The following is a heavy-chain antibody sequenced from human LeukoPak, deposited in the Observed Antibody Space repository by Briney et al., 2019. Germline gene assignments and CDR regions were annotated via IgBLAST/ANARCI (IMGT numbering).Heavy chain of an antibody. CDR3: AKAPYYYGSGSFWYFDY. V-gene: IGHV3-20*04. D-gene: IGHD3-10*01. J-gene: IGHJ4*02. CDR2: INWNGGST. CDR1: GFTFDDYG. Sequence: RPGGSLRLSCAASGFTFDDYGMSWVRHGPGKGLEWVSGINWNGGSTGYADSVKGRFTISRDNAKNSLYLHMNSLRVEDTAVYYCAKAPYYYGSGSFWYFDYWGQGSLVTVSS.